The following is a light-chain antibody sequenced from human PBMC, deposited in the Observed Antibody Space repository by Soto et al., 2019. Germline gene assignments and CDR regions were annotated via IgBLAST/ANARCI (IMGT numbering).Light chain of an antibody. CDR3: QQYNNWPPWT. CDR1: QSVSSN. V-gene: IGKV3-15*01. Sequence: EIVMTQSPATLSVSPGERATLSCRASQSVSSNLAWYQQKPGQAPRLLIYGASTRAIGIPARFSGSRSGTEFTLTISSLQSEDFAVYYCQQYNNWPPWTFGPGTKVDIK. J-gene: IGKJ3*01. CDR2: GAS.